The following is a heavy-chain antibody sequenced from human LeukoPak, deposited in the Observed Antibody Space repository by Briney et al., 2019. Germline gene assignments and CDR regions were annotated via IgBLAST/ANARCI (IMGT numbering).Heavy chain of an antibody. J-gene: IGHJ4*02. V-gene: IGHV3-30*02. CDR3: ASAEFGGGELNY. CDR1: GFTFSSYG. CDR2: IRYDGSNK. D-gene: IGHD3-16*01. Sequence: GGSLRLSCAASGFTFSSYGMHWVRQAPGKGLEWVAFIRYDGSNKYYADSVKGRFTISRDNSKNTLYLQMNSLRAEDTAVYYCASAEFGGGELNYWGQGTLVTVSS.